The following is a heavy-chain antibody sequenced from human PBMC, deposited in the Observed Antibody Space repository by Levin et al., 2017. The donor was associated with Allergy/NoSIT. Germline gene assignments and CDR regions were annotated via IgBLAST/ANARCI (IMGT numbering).Heavy chain of an antibody. CDR2: IGGSDDSA. D-gene: IGHD6-13*01. CDR3: AKKFDGGSSWYAFDH. Sequence: GGSLRLSCAASGFIFRNYVMTWLRQNPRKGLEWVSSIGGSDDSAYYADSVKGRFTVSRDNSKNTLYLQMSSLGAEDTAVYYCAKKFDGGSSWYAFDHWGQGTLVTVSS. V-gene: IGHV3-23*01. J-gene: IGHJ4*02. CDR1: GFIFRNYV.